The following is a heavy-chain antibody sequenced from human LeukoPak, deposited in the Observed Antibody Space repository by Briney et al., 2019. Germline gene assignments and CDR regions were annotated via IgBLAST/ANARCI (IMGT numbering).Heavy chain of an antibody. J-gene: IGHJ6*04. CDR3: ARAAMLGFYYGMDV. CDR2: IWYDGSNK. D-gene: IGHD2-2*01. Sequence: QPGRSLRLSCAASGFTFSNYGMHWVRQAPGKGLEWVAVIWYDGSNKYYADSVKGRFTISRDNSKNTLYLQMNSLRAEDTAVYYCARAAMLGFYYGMDVWGKGTTVTVSS. CDR1: GFTFSNYG. V-gene: IGHV3-33*08.